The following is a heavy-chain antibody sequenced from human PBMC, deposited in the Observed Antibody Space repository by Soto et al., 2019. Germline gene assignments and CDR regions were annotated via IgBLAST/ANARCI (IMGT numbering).Heavy chain of an antibody. CDR2: IYYSANT. D-gene: IGHD3-10*01. J-gene: IGHJ6*02. CDR3: ARSGGNSYYYGMDV. CDR1: GGSISSGGYY. V-gene: IGHV4-31*02. Sequence: QVQLQESGPGLVKPSQTLSLTCTVSGGSISSGGYYWSWIRQHPGKGLEWIGYIYYSANTNYNPSLKSRVTISADTSKNLFSLKLSSVTAADTAVYYCARSGGNSYYYGMDVWGQGTTVTVSS.